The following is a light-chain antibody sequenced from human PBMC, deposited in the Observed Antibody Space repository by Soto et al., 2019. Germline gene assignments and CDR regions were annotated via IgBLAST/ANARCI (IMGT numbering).Light chain of an antibody. Sequence: DIQMTQSPSTLSASVGDRVTITCRASQSITIWLAWYQQKPGKAPKLLIFDASSLESGVPSRFSGSGSGTEFPLTRSSLQPDDFATYYCQQYNSYSWTCGQGNKVEIK. V-gene: IGKV1-5*01. J-gene: IGKJ1*01. CDR2: DAS. CDR1: QSITIW. CDR3: QQYNSYSWT.